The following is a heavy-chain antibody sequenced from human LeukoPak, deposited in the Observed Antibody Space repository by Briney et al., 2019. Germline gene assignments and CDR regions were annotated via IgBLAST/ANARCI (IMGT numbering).Heavy chain of an antibody. Sequence: PSETLSLTCAVYGGSFSGYSWSWIRQPPGKGLEWIGEINHSGSTNYNPSLKSRVTISVDTSKNQFSLKLSSVTAADTAVYYCARVIRLSGGLSGYYSVHDYWGQGTLVTVSS. CDR3: ARVIRLSGGLSGYYSVHDY. D-gene: IGHD3-3*01. CDR2: INHSGST. CDR1: GGSFSGYS. J-gene: IGHJ4*02. V-gene: IGHV4-34*01.